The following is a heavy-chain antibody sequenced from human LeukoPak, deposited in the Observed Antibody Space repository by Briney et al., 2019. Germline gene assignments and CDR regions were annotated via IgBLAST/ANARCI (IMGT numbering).Heavy chain of an antibody. Sequence: PGGSLRLSCVASGFTFSKYTMSWVHQAPGKGLEWVSGIYGGGSGSTFYAESVKGRFTISRDNSKNTLYLQMNSLRDEDTAIYYCAKDFTPDGIWDIDYWGRGTLITVSS. CDR1: GFTFSKYT. CDR3: AKDFTPDGIWDIDY. CDR2: IYGGGSGST. D-gene: IGHD1-14*01. V-gene: IGHV3-23*01. J-gene: IGHJ4*02.